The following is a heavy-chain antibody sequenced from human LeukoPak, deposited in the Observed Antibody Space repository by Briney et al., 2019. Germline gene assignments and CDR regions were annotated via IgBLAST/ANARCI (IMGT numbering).Heavy chain of an antibody. CDR1: GFTVSSNY. V-gene: IGHV3-66*01. Sequence: GGSLRLSCAASGFTVSSNYMSWVRQAPGKGLEWVSVIYSCGSTYYADSVKGRFTISRDNSKNTLYLQMNSLRAEDTAVYYCAREQVDYGSGLDYWGQGTLVTVSS. J-gene: IGHJ4*02. CDR3: AREQVDYGSGLDY. D-gene: IGHD3-10*01. CDR2: IYSCGST.